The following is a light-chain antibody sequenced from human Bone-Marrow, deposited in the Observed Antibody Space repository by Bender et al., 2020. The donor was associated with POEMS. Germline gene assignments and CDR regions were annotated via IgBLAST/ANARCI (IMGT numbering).Light chain of an antibody. CDR3: SSYTSNTAI. CDR2: DVS. V-gene: IGLV2-14*03. Sequence: QFALTQPASVSGSPGQSITISCTGTSSDVGVSSFVSWYQHHPGKAPKLMIFDVSYRPFGVSSRFSGSWSGNTASLTISGLQAEDEADYYCSSYTSNTAIFGGGTKLTVL. J-gene: IGLJ2*01. CDR1: SSDVGVSSF.